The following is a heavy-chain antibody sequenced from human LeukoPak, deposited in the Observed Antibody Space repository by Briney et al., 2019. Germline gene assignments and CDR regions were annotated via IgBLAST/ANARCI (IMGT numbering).Heavy chain of an antibody. CDR1: GGSSTNYY. CDR2: IYYSGST. CDR3: ARLSSRDSSDYYIDY. V-gene: IGHV4-59*08. Sequence: PSETLSLTCSVSGGSSTNYYWSWIRQPPGRGLEWIGYIYYSGSTNYNPSLKSRVTISVDTSKNQFSLRLSSVTAADTAVYYCARLSSRDSSDYYIDYWGQGTLVTVSS. D-gene: IGHD3-22*01. J-gene: IGHJ4*02.